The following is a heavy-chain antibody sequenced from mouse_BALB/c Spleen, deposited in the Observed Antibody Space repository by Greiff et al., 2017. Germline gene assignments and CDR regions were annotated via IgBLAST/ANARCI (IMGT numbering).Heavy chain of an antibody. CDR1: GYTFTNYW. Sequence: QVQLKESGAELVRPGTSVKISCKASGYTFTNYWLGWVKQRPGHGLEWIGDIYPGGGYTNYNEKFKGKATLTADTSSSTAYMQLSSLTSEDSAVYFCARYYGSSYWYFDVWGAGTTVTVSS. D-gene: IGHD1-1*01. CDR2: IYPGGGYT. J-gene: IGHJ1*01. V-gene: IGHV1-63*02. CDR3: ARYYGSSYWYFDV.